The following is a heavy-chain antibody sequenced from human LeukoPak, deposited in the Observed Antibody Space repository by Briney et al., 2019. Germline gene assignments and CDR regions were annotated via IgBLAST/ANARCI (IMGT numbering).Heavy chain of an antibody. Sequence: PSETLSLTCTVSGVSISSYYWSWIRQSPGKGLEWIGYISYSGSTNYNPSLKSRVTISVDTSKNQFSLKMSSVTAADTAFYYCARGSSRFDPWGQGTLVTVSS. J-gene: IGHJ5*02. D-gene: IGHD6-6*01. CDR1: GVSISSYY. CDR3: ARGSSRFDP. V-gene: IGHV4-59*01. CDR2: ISYSGST.